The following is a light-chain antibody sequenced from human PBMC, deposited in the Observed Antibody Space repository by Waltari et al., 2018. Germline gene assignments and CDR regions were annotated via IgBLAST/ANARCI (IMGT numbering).Light chain of an antibody. V-gene: IGKV3-20*01. J-gene: IGKJ4*01. CDR2: GAS. CDR3: QQYGSSSLT. Sequence: EIVLTQSPGTLSLSPGERATLYCRASQSVSSSYLACYQQKPGQAPRLLIDGASSRATGIPDRFSGSGSGTDFTLTISRLEPEDFAVYYCQQYGSSSLTFGGGTKVEIK. CDR1: QSVSSSY.